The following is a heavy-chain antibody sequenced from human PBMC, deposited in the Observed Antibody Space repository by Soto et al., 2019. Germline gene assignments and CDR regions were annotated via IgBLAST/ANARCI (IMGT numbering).Heavy chain of an antibody. CDR2: ISYDGSNK. D-gene: IGHD6-13*01. CDR1: GFTFSSYG. CDR3: AKDQFDFLAAAGLDY. J-gene: IGHJ4*02. V-gene: IGHV3-30*18. Sequence: QVQLVESGGGVVQPGRSLRLSCAASGFTFSSYGMHWVRQAPGKGLEWVAVISYDGSNKYYADSVKGRFTISRDNSKNTLYLQMNSLRAEGTAVYYCAKDQFDFLAAAGLDYGGQGTLVPVSS.